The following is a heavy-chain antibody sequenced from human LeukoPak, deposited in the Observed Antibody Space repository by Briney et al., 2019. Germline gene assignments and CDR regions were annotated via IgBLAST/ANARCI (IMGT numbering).Heavy chain of an antibody. D-gene: IGHD3-3*01. V-gene: IGHV1-2*02. CDR2: VNPKTGGT. CDR1: GYSFTGYH. Sequence: GASVKVSCKAFGYSFTGYHLHWVRQGPRQGLEWMGWVNPKTGGTNNARKFQGRVTMTRDTSINTVNMELSRLTSDDTAVYYCAREFSSKLEWLAYVTGDDAFDVWGQGTMITVS. CDR3: AREFSSKLEWLAYVTGDDAFDV. J-gene: IGHJ3*01.